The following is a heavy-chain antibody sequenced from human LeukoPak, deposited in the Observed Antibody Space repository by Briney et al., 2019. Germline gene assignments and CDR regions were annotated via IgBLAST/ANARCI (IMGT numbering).Heavy chain of an antibody. D-gene: IGHD3-10*01. CDR3: ARAVLLWFGEPVNWFDP. CDR1: GGSISSYY. J-gene: IGHJ5*02. Sequence: SETLSLTCTVSGGSISSYYWSWIRQPAGKGLEWIGRIYTSGSTNYNPSLKSRVTMSVDTSKNQFSLKLSSVTAEDTAVYYCARAVLLWFGEPVNWFDPWGQGTLVIVSS. V-gene: IGHV4-4*07. CDR2: IYTSGST.